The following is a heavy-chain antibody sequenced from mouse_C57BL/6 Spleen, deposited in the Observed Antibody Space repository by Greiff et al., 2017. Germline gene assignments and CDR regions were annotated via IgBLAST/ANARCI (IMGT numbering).Heavy chain of an antibody. Sequence: QVQLQQSGAELMKPGASVKLSCKATGYTFTGYWIEWVKQRPGHGLEWIGEILPGSGSSNYNEKFKGKATFTADTSSITAYMQLSSMTTEDSTIYYCARRAEWYFDVWGTGTTVTVSS. CDR2: ILPGSGSS. V-gene: IGHV1-9*01. CDR1: GYTFTGYW. CDR3: ARRAEWYFDV. J-gene: IGHJ1*03.